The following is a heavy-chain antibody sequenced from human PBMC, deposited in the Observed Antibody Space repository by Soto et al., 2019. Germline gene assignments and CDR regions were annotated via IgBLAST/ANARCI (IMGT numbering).Heavy chain of an antibody. Sequence: GGSLRLSCAASGFTFSSYAMHWVRQAPGKGLEWVAVISYDGSNKYYADSVKGRFTISRDNSKNTLYLQMNSLRAEDTAVYYCASPHYYDSSGHPWGQGTLVTVSS. J-gene: IGHJ5*02. CDR2: ISYDGSNK. CDR3: ASPHYYDSSGHP. V-gene: IGHV3-30-3*01. D-gene: IGHD3-22*01. CDR1: GFTFSSYA.